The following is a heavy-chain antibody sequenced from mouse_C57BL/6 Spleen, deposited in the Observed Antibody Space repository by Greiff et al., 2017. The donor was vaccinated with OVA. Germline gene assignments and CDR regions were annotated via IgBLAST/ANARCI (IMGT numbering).Heavy chain of an antibody. J-gene: IGHJ2*01. CDR2: INPGSGGT. CDR1: GYAFTNYL. V-gene: IGHV1-54*01. D-gene: IGHD5-1*01. CDR3: ARRGSTYFDY. Sequence: QVQLQQSGAELVRPGTSVKVSCKASGYAFTNYLIEWVKQRPGQGLEWIGVINPGSGGTNYNEKFKGKATLTADKSSSTAYMQLSSLTSEDSAVYCCARRGSTYFDYGGQGTTLTVSS.